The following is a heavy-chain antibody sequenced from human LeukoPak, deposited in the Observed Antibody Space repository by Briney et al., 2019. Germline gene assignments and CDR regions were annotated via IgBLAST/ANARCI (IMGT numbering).Heavy chain of an antibody. CDR3: ARDSRIAMAGTFDY. J-gene: IGHJ4*02. CDR1: GFTFSSYE. CDR2: ISSSGGAI. V-gene: IGHV3-48*03. Sequence: GGSLRLSCAASGFTFSSYEMDWVRLAPGKGLEWVSYISSSGGAIYYADSVKGRFTISRDNAKNSLYLQMNSLRAEDTAVYYCARDSRIAMAGTFDYWGQGTLVTVSS. D-gene: IGHD6-19*01.